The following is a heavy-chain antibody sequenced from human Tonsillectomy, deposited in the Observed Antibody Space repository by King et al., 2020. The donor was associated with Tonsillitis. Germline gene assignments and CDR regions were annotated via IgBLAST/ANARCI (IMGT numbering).Heavy chain of an antibody. Sequence: QLQESGPGLVKPSETLSLTCTVSGGSSSNYYWSWILQHPGKGLEWIGYIYDSGSPNYNTSLKSRVTISVDTSKNQFSLKLSSVTAADTAVYHCASLLNPYWYFDLWGRGTLVTVSS. CDR2: IYDSGSP. CDR1: GGSSSNYY. J-gene: IGHJ2*01. CDR3: ASLLNPYWYFDL. V-gene: IGHV4-59*08.